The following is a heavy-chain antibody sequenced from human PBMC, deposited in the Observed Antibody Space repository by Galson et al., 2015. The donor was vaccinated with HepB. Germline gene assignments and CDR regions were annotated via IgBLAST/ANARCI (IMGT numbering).Heavy chain of an antibody. J-gene: IGHJ6*02. CDR2: ILYDGSND. CDR1: GFTFSNHG. CDR3: AKRLGLRFLEDGMDV. V-gene: IGHV3-30*18. D-gene: IGHD3-3*01. Sequence: SLRLSCAASGFTFSNHGMHWVRQAPGKGPEWVAAILYDGSNDYYADSVKGRFTISRDNSKNTLSLQMNSLNVEDTAVYYCAKRLGLRFLEDGMDVWGQGTTVTVSS.